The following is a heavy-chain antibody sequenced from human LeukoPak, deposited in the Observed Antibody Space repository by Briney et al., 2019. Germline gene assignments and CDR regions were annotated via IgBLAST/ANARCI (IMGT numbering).Heavy chain of an antibody. CDR2: VTGSGSRI. CDR3: ARDRGWYHADS. V-gene: IGHV3-23*01. J-gene: IGHJ4*02. Sequence: GGSLRLSCAASGFTFSDFAMSWVRQAPGKGLEWVSTVTGSGSRIYYADSVKGRFTISRDNSKNTLYLQMNSLRAEDTGVYYCARDRGWYHADSWGQGTLVTVSS. D-gene: IGHD6-19*01. CDR1: GFTFSDFA.